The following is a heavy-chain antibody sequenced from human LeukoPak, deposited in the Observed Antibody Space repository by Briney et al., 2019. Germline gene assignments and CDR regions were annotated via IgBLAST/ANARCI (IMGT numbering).Heavy chain of an antibody. V-gene: IGHV3-30*03. D-gene: IGHD5-12*01. CDR2: ISYDGSNK. CDR1: GFTFSSYG. CDR3: ARDSPSIVATIVISYYYYYMDV. J-gene: IGHJ6*03. Sequence: GGSLRLSCAASGFTFSSYGMHWVRQAPGKGLEWVAVISYDGSNKYYADSVKGRFTISRDNSKNTLYLQMNSLRAEDTAVYYCARDSPSIVATIVISYYYYYMDVWGKGTTVTVSS.